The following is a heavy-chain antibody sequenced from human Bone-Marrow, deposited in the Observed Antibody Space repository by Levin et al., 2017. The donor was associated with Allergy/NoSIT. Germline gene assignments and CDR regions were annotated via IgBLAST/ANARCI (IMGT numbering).Heavy chain of an antibody. Sequence: GESLKISCATSGFTFSSYAMSWVRQAPGKGLEWVSAISGSGGSTYYADSVKGRFTISRDNSKNTLYLQMNSLRVEDTAVYYCAKVGPFYFDYWGQGTRVTVSS. V-gene: IGHV3-23*01. CDR2: ISGSGGST. CDR3: AKVGPFYFDY. J-gene: IGHJ4*02. CDR1: GFTFSSYA.